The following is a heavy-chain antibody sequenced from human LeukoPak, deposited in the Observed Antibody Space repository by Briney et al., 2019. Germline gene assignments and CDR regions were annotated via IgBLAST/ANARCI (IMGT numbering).Heavy chain of an antibody. D-gene: IGHD1-26*01. CDR3: ASYSGGNPYYFDY. CDR1: GGSISSGGYS. V-gene: IGHV4-30-2*01. J-gene: IGHJ4*02. Sequence: SETLSLTCAVSGGSISSGGYSWSWIRQPPGKGLEWIGYIYHSGSTYYSPSLKSRVTISIDTSKNHFSLKLSSVTAADTAVYYCASYSGGNPYYFDYWGQGTLVTVSS. CDR2: IYHSGST.